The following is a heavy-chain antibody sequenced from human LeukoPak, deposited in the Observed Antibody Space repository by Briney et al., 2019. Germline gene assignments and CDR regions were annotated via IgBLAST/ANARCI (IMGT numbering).Heavy chain of an antibody. CDR3: AREGNMTPDY. D-gene: IGHD2/OR15-2a*01. Sequence: KPSETLSLTCTVSGGSISSSSYYWGWIRQPPGKGLEWIGSIYYSGSTYYNPSLKSRVTISVDTSKNQFSLKLNSVTAADTAVYYCAREGNMTPDYWGQGTLVTVSS. V-gene: IGHV4-39*07. J-gene: IGHJ4*02. CDR1: GGSISSSSYY. CDR2: IYYSGST.